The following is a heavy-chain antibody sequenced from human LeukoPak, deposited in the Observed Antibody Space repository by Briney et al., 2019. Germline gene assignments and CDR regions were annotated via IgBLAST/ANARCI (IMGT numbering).Heavy chain of an antibody. J-gene: IGHJ6*02. CDR2: ISWNSGSI. CDR1: GFTFDDYD. D-gene: IGHD1-26*01. V-gene: IGHV3-9*01. CDR3: AKDRVGATDYHGMDV. Sequence: PGRSLRLSCAASGFTFDDYDMHWVRQAPGKGLEWVSGISWNSGSIGYADSVKGRFTISRDNAKNSLYLQMNSLRAEDTALYYCAKDRVGATDYHGMDVWGQGTTVTVSS.